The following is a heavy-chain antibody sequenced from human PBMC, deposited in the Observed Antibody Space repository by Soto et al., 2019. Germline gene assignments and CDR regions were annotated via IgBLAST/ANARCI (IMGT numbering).Heavy chain of an antibody. V-gene: IGHV1-69*13. CDR1: GYTFTSYG. D-gene: IGHD3-22*01. J-gene: IGHJ4*02. CDR3: ARVPPYYYDRVGYFDY. Sequence: SVKVSCKASGYTFTSYGISWVRQAPGQGLEWMGGIIPIFGTANYAQKFQGRVTITADESTSTAYMELSCLRSEDTAVYYCARVPPYYYDRVGYFDYWGQGTLVTVSS. CDR2: IIPIFGTA.